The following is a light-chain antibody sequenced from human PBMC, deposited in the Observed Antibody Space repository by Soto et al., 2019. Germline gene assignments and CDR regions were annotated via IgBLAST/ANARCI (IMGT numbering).Light chain of an antibody. CDR3: SSYTTSGTLV. Sequence: QSALTQPACVSGSPGQSITISCTGTSSDVGYYNYVSWYQQHPGKAPKLMIYEVSNRPSGVSNRFSGSKSGNTASLTISGLQAEDEADYYCSSYTTSGTLVFGGGTKLTVL. CDR2: EVS. V-gene: IGLV2-14*01. J-gene: IGLJ2*01. CDR1: SSDVGYYNY.